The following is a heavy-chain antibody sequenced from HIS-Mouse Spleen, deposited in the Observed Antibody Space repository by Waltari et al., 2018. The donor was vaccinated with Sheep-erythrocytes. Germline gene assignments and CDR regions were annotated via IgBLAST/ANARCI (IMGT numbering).Heavy chain of an antibody. V-gene: IGHV3-53*01. D-gene: IGHD6-13*01. CDR3: ARRVEAAAERWFDP. J-gene: IGHJ5*02. Sequence: EVQLVESGGALIQPGGSLRLSCAASGFTVSSNYMSWVRKAPGKGVEWVSVSSSGGSTSYASSVKGRFTISRDNAKNSLYLQMHSLRAEDPAVYYCARRVEAAAERWFDPWGQGTLVTVSS. CDR1: GFTVSSNY. CDR2: SSSGGST.